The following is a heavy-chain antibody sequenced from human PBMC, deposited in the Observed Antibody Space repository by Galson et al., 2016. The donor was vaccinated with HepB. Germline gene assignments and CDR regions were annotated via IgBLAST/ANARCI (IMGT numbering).Heavy chain of an antibody. D-gene: IGHD4-11*01. V-gene: IGHV5-51*01. CDR2: IYPGDSDT. CDR1: GYTFDTYW. Sequence: QSGAEVKKPGESLKISCQGSGYTFDTYWIGWVRQMPGKGLEWMGLIYPGDSDTRYSPSFLGQVTFSADKSISTAYLHWSSLKASDTAMYYCASGASTVNTGKFDYWGPGTLVTVSS. J-gene: IGHJ4*02. CDR3: ASGASTVNTGKFDY.